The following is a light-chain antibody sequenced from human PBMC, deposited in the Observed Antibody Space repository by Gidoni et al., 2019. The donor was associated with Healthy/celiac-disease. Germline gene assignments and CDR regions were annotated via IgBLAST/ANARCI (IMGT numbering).Light chain of an antibody. J-gene: IGKJ2*01. Sequence: EIQMTQSPSTLYASVEDRVTITCRDSQSISSWLAWYQQKPGKATKLLIYDASSLEIVVPSSLSGSGSGTEFTLAISGLQPDDFATYYCQQYNSYEYTFXXXTKLEIK. CDR2: DAS. CDR1: QSISSW. V-gene: IGKV1-5*01. CDR3: QQYNSYEYT.